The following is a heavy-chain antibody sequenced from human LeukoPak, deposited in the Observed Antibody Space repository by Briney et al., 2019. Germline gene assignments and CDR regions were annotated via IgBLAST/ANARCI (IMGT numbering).Heavy chain of an antibody. Sequence: PSETLSLTCTVFGDFIDNGYYWGWIRQPPGKGLEWIGTMYRSGSAYYDPSLRSRVTISLDTSKNQFSLKLSSVTAADTAVYYCARGYIPPRSPVKAKYYYDSSGYYYGFDYWGQGTLVTVSS. CDR2: MYRSGSA. V-gene: IGHV4-38-2*02. D-gene: IGHD3-22*01. CDR1: GDFIDNGYY. CDR3: ARGYIPPRSPVKAKYYYDSSGYYYGFDY. J-gene: IGHJ4*02.